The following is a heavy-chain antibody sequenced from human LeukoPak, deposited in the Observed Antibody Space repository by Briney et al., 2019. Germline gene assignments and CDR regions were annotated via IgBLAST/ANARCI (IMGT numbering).Heavy chain of an antibody. CDR2: IFYSGST. CDR3: ARGPRGSYRHY. D-gene: IGHD1-26*01. V-gene: IGHV4-39*07. CDR1: SGSISTSNYY. Sequence: SETLSLTCTVSSGSISTSNYYWGWVRQPPGKALEWIGNIFYSGSTYYSPSLKSRVTISVDTSKNQFSLKLSSVTAADTAVYYCARGPRGSYRHYWGQGTLVTVSS. J-gene: IGHJ4*02.